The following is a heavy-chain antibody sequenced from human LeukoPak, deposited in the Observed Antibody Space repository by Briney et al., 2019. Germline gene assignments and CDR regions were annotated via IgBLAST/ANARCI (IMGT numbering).Heavy chain of an antibody. V-gene: IGHV3-74*01. J-gene: IGHJ4*02. CDR1: GFTFSSYW. CDR2: INSDGSST. CDR3: AREIFDGYNSEPDY. D-gene: IGHD5-24*01. Sequence: PGGSLRLSCEASGFTFSSYWMHWVRQAPGKGLVWVSRINSDGSSTSYADSVKGRFTISRDNAKNTLYLQMNSLRAEDTAVYYCAREIFDGYNSEPDYWGQGTLVTVSS.